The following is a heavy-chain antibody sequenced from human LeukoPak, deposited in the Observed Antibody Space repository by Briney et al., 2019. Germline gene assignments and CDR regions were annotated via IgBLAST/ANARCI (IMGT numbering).Heavy chain of an antibody. J-gene: IGHJ4*02. Sequence: GGSLRLSCVTSGFNFSNVWMSWVRQAPGKGLEWVSYIGSSGSIIHYADSVKGRFTISRDNAKNSLYLQMNTLRAEDTAVYYCATGSVRYSASWYSQEGDYWGQGTLVTVSS. CDR2: IGSSGSII. D-gene: IGHD6-13*01. V-gene: IGHV3-11*01. CDR3: ATGSVRYSASWYSQEGDY. CDR1: GFNFSNVW.